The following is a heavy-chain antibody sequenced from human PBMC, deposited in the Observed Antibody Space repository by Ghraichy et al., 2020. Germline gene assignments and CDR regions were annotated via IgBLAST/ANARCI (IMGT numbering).Heavy chain of an antibody. D-gene: IGHD3-3*01. CDR3: VKVASITIFGVVIRDYYYGMDV. CDR1: GFTFSSYA. CDR2: ISSNGGST. Sequence: GGSLRLSCSASGFTFSSYAMHWVRQAPGKGLEYVSAISSNGGSTYYADSVKGRFTISRDNSKNTLYLQMSSLRAEDTAVYYFVKVASITIFGVVIRDYYYGMDVWGQGTTVTVSS. V-gene: IGHV3-64D*06. J-gene: IGHJ6*02.